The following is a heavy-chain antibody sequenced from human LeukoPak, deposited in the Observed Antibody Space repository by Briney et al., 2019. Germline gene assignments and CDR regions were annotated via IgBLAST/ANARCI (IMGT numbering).Heavy chain of an antibody. CDR1: GFTFSSYG. J-gene: IGHJ6*03. V-gene: IGHV3-30*02. CDR2: IRYDGSNK. CDR3: ANIGYCSSTSCYTALAYYYYYMDV. Sequence: GGSLRLSCAASGFTFSSYGMHWVRQAPGKGLEGVASIRYDGSNKYYADSVKGRFTISRDNSKNTLYLQMNSLRAEDTAVYYCANIGYCSSTSCYTALAYYYYYMDVWGKGTTVTVSS. D-gene: IGHD2-2*02.